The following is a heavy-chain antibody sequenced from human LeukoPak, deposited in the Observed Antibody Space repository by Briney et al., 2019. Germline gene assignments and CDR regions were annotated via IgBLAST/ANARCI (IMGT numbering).Heavy chain of an antibody. Sequence: KPSETLSLTCTVSGGSISSSSYYWGWIRQPPGQGLEWIGSIYYSGSTYYNPSLKSRVTISVDTSKNQFALTLSSVTAADTAVYYCARHYDSRLFDYWGQGTLVTVSS. J-gene: IGHJ4*02. V-gene: IGHV4-39*01. CDR1: GGSISSSSYY. CDR2: IYYSGST. D-gene: IGHD3-22*01. CDR3: ARHYDSRLFDY.